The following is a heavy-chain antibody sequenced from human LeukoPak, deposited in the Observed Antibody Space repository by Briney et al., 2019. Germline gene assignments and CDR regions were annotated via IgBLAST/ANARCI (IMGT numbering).Heavy chain of an antibody. CDR1: GYTFTSYD. CDR3: ARVLFLGSSSSPGY. V-gene: IGHV1-8*01. Sequence: GASVKVSCKASGYTFTSYDINWVRQATGRGLEWMGWMNPNSGNTGYAQKFQGRVTMTRNTSISTAYMELSSLRSEDTAVYYCARVLFLGSSSSPGYWGQGTLVTVSS. D-gene: IGHD6-6*01. CDR2: MNPNSGNT. J-gene: IGHJ4*02.